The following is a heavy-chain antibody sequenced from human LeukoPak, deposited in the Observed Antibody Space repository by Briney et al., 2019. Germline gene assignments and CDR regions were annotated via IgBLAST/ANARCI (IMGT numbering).Heavy chain of an antibody. D-gene: IGHD6-19*01. Sequence: GGSLRLSCAASGFTFSSCGMHWVRQAPGKGLEWVAVISFDGRNKYYADSVKGRFTISRDNSKNTLYLQLNSLRAEDTAVYYCAKDRYSSGWLYYFDYWGQGTLVTVSS. V-gene: IGHV3-30*18. CDR2: ISFDGRNK. CDR1: GFTFSSCG. J-gene: IGHJ4*02. CDR3: AKDRYSSGWLYYFDY.